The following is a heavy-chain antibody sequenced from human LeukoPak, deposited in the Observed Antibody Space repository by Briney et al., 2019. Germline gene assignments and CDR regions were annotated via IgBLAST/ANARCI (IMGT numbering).Heavy chain of an antibody. V-gene: IGHV3-7*01. CDR3: ARDRTTIFGVVLDY. D-gene: IGHD3-3*01. CDR2: IKQDGSEK. J-gene: IGHJ4*02. CDR1: GFTFSSYW. Sequence: GGSLRLSCAASGFTFSSYWMSWVRQAPGKGLEWVANIKQDGSEKYYVHSVKGRFTISRDNAKKSLYLQINSLRAEDTAVYYCARDRTTIFGVVLDYWGQGTLVTVSS.